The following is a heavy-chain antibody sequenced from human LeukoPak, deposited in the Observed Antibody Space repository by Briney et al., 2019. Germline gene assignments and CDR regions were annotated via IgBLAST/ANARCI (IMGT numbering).Heavy chain of an antibody. CDR2: IYHSGST. CDR3: AGHVERAASPTLDH. J-gene: IGHJ4*02. V-gene: IGHV4-59*08. CDR1: GGSISSYY. Sequence: PSETLSLTCTVSGGSISSYYWSWIRQPPGKGLEWIGYIYHSGSTNYNPSLKSRVTMSVDTSKNQFSLKLSSVTAADTAVYYCAGHVERAASPTLDHWGQGTLVTVSS. D-gene: IGHD6-13*01.